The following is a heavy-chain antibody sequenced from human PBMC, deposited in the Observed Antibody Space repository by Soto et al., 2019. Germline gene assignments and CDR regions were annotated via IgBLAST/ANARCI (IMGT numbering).Heavy chain of an antibody. CDR1: GDSVSSSSYY. CDR2: IHHSGTT. J-gene: IGHJ5*02. D-gene: IGHD5-12*01. V-gene: IGHV4-31*03. Sequence: QVQLQESGPGLVKPSQTLSLTCTVSGDSVSSSSYYWSWIRQHPGKGLERIGYIHHSGTTSYNPSLKSRITLSVDTSKNQFSLRLSSVTAADTAVYYCASGLGYKAWGQGTLVTVSS. CDR3: ASGLGYKA.